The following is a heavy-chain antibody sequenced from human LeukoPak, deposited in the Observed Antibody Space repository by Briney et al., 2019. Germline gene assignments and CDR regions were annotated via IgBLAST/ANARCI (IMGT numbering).Heavy chain of an antibody. Sequence: PGGSLRLSCAASGFSLSTYAMSWVRQAPGKGPEWVSAISGAGGRTYYADSVKGRFTISRDNSKNTLYLQMNSLRAEDTAVYYCAKDRWAAAALFDYWGQGTLVTVSS. D-gene: IGHD6-13*01. CDR3: AKDRWAAAALFDY. J-gene: IGHJ4*02. V-gene: IGHV3-23*01. CDR2: ISGAGGRT. CDR1: GFSLSTYA.